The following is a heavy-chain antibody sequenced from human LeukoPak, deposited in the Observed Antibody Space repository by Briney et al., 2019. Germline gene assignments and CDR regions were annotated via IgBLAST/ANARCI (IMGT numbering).Heavy chain of an antibody. D-gene: IGHD2-2*01. CDR3: AREVVVPAASDAFDI. CDR1: GGSISSSSYY. V-gene: IGHV4-39*02. CDR2: IYYSGST. J-gene: IGHJ3*02. Sequence: PSETLSLTCTVSGGSISSSSYYWGWIRQPPGKGLEWIGSIYYSGSTYYNPSLKSRVTISVDTSKNQFSLKLSSVTAADTAVYYCAREVVVPAASDAFDIWGQGTMVTVSS.